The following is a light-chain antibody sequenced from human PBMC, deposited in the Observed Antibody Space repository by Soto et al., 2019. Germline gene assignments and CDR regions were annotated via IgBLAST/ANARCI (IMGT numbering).Light chain of an antibody. J-gene: IGKJ2*01. CDR3: QQYSNLPPNP. CDR2: DAS. CDR1: QSINDNY. V-gene: IGKV3D-20*01. Sequence: ETVLTQSPATLSLSPGDRATLSCGASQSINDNYLAWYQQKPGLAPRLLIYDASTRATGIPDRFSGSGSGTDFTLTISRLAPEDFAMYYCQQYSNLPPNPFGQGTKVEIK.